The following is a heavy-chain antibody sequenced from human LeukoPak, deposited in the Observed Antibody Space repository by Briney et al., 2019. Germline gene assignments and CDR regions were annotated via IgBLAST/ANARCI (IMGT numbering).Heavy chain of an antibody. CDR3: ARQSLWFGELNDAFDI. Sequence: PGGSLRLSCAVSGFTVSSNYMSWVRQAPGKGLEWVSVIYSGGSTYYTDSVKGRLTISRDNSKNTLYLQMNSLRAEDTAVYYCARQSLWFGELNDAFDIWGQGTMVTVSS. J-gene: IGHJ3*02. D-gene: IGHD3-10*01. V-gene: IGHV3-53*01. CDR1: GFTVSSNY. CDR2: IYSGGST.